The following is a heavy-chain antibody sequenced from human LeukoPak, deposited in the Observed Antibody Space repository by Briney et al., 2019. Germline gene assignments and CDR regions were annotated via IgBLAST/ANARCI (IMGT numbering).Heavy chain of an antibody. CDR1: GFTFSSYG. J-gene: IGHJ5*02. D-gene: IGHD3-10*01. CDR3: ARDMVRGVTNNWFDP. CDR2: ISSSTTYI. Sequence: PGGSLTLSCAASGFTFSSYGMNWVRQAPGKGLEWVSSISSSTTYIYYADSVKGRFTISRDNAKNSLYLQMNSLRAEDTAVYYCARDMVRGVTNNWFDPWGQGTLVTVSS. V-gene: IGHV3-21*01.